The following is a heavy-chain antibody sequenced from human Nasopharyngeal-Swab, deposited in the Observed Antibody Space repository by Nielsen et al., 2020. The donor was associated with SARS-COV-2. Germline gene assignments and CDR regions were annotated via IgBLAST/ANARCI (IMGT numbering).Heavy chain of an antibody. Sequence: GGSLRLSCAASGFTFSSYEMNWVRQAPGKGLEWVSYISSSGSTIYYADSVKGRFTISRDNAKNSLYLQMNSLRAEDTAVYYCARSHDYGNHDAFDIWGQGTMVTVSS. V-gene: IGHV3-48*03. CDR3: ARSHDYGNHDAFDI. D-gene: IGHD4-17*01. J-gene: IGHJ3*02. CDR1: GFTFSSYE. CDR2: ISSSGSTI.